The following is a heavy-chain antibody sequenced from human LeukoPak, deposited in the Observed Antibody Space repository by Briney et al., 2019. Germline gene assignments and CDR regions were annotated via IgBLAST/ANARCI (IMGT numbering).Heavy chain of an antibody. V-gene: IGHV1-69*05. CDR3: AREGRQQLSFDY. CDR1: GFTFSNYA. D-gene: IGHD6-13*01. Sequence: SVKLSCKASGFTFSNYAISWVRQAPGQGLEWMGGIIPIFGTANYAQKFQGRVTITTDESTSTAYMELSSLRSEDTAVYYCAREGRQQLSFDYWGQGTLVTVSS. CDR2: IIPIFGTA. J-gene: IGHJ4*02.